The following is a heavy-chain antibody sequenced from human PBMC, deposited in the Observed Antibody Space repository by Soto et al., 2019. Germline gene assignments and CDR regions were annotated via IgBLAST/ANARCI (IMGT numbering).Heavy chain of an antibody. CDR2: IWYDGSNK. V-gene: IGHV3-33*01. CDR1: GFFISSYG. Sequence: PGGSLRLSCAASGFFISSYGMHWVRQAPGKGLEWVAVIWYDGSNKYYADSVKGRFTISRDNSKNTLYLQMNSLRAEDTAVYYCASGLIPHPHIVATMFYYGMDVWGQGTTVTVSS. J-gene: IGHJ6*02. CDR3: ASGLIPHPHIVATMFYYGMDV. D-gene: IGHD5-12*01.